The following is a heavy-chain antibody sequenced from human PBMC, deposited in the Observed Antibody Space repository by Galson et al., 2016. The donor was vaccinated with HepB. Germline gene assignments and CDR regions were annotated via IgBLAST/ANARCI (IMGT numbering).Heavy chain of an antibody. CDR3: ARVDYYGSGTHYYFDY. V-gene: IGHV1-69*13. J-gene: IGHJ4*02. Sequence: SVKVSCKASGYTFSNYGISWMRQAPGQGLEWMGGIIPMFGRANYAQRFQGKVTITADESTGTAYMEMSSLRSDDTAVYYCARVDYYGSGTHYYFDYWGQGTLVTVSS. CDR2: IIPMFGRA. CDR1: GYTFSNYG. D-gene: IGHD3-10*01.